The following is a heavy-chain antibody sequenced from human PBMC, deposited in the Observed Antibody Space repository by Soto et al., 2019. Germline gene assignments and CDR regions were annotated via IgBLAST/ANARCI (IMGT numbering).Heavy chain of an antibody. CDR2: IFSNDEK. D-gene: IGHD6-13*01. V-gene: IGHV2-26*01. J-gene: IGHJ4*02. Sequence: QVTLKESGPVLVKPTETLTLTCTVSGFSLSNARMGVSWIRQPPGKALEWLAHIFSNDEKSYSTSLKSSLTISKDTSKSQVVLTLTNMDPVDTATYYCAGMGIAAAGTATTHPYYFDYWGQGTLVTVSS. CDR1: GFSLSNARMG. CDR3: AGMGIAAAGTATTHPYYFDY.